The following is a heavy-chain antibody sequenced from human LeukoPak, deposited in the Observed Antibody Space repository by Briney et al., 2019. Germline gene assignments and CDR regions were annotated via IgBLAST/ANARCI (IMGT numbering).Heavy chain of an antibody. Sequence: PGGSLRLSCAASGFTFSTYAMNWVRQAPGKGLEWVSSISGSGGDTHYADSVKGRFTISRDNSKNTLFLQMNSLRVEDTAVYYCAKEYNLAYWGQGTLVTVSS. CDR1: GFTFSTYA. CDR2: ISGSGGDT. J-gene: IGHJ4*02. D-gene: IGHD1-1*01. CDR3: AKEYNLAY. V-gene: IGHV3-23*01.